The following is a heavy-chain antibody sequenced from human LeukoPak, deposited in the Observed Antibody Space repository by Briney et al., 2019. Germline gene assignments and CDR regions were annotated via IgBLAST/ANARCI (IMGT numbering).Heavy chain of an antibody. V-gene: IGHV4-34*01. D-gene: IGHD6-19*01. J-gene: IGHJ5*02. CDR3: AGGFAGVAGYNWFDP. CDR2: INHGGST. CDR1: GGSFSGYY. Sequence: SETLSLTCAVCGGSFSGYYWSWIRQPPGKGLDWIGEINHGGSTNYNPSLKSRVTISVDTSKNQFSLKLSSVAAADTAVYYCAGGFAGVAGYNWFDPWGQGTLVTVSA.